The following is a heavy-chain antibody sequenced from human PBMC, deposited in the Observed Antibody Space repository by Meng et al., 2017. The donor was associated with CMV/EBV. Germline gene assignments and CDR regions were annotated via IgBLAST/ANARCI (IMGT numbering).Heavy chain of an antibody. V-gene: IGHV4-34*01. CDR3: ARGGGSTDYYRSNYYYYGMDV. Sequence: GSLRLSRAVYGGSFSGYYWSWIRQPPGKGLEWIGEINHSGSTNYNPSLKSRVTISVDTSKNQFSLKLSSVTAADTAVYYCARGGGSTDYYRSNYYYYGMDVWGQGTTVTVSS. D-gene: IGHD3-22*01. CDR2: INHSGST. J-gene: IGHJ6*02. CDR1: GGSFSGYY.